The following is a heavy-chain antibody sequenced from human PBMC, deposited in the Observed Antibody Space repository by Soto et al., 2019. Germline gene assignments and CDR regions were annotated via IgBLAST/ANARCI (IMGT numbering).Heavy chain of an antibody. CDR2: IIPILGIA. J-gene: IGHJ5*02. Sequence: GASVKVFCKASGGTFSSYTISWVRQAPGQGLEWMGRIIPILGIANYAQKFQGRVTITADKSTSTAYMELSSLRFDDTAVYYCASGENSFGPWGQGTRVTVSS. CDR3: ASGENSFGP. CDR1: GGTFSSYT. D-gene: IGHD4-17*01. V-gene: IGHV1-69*02.